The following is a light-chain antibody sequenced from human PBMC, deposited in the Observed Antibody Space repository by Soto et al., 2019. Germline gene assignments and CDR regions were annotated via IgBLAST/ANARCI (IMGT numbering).Light chain of an antibody. Sequence: SYELTQPLSVSVTLGQTARIACGGNNVGGKNVHWYQQKPGQGPVVIIFKDSNRPSGIPERFSGSNSGNMATLTIAGAQPGDEGDYFCHVWDSGTAVFGGGTKLTVL. J-gene: IGLJ2*01. V-gene: IGLV3-9*01. CDR3: HVWDSGTAV. CDR1: NVGGKN. CDR2: KDS.